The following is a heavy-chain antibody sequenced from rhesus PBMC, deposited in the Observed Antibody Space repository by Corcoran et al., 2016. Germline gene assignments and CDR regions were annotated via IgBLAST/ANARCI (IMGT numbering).Heavy chain of an antibody. CDR3: ARGYCSGIDCYADNSLDV. CDR1: GYSISSGYG. V-gene: IGHV4-127*01. CDR2: IGGSSGST. D-gene: IGHD2-27*01. Sequence: QVQLQESGPGLVKPSETLSLTCAVAGYSISSGYGWSWIRQPPGKGLEWLGYIGGSSGSTHYNPSLKSRVTISEDTSKNQFALKLRSVTAAATAVYYCARGYCSGIDCYADNSLDVWGRGVLVTVSS. J-gene: IGHJ5-2*02.